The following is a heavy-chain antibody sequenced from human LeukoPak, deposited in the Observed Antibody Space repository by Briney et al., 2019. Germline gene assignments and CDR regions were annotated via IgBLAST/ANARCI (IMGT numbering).Heavy chain of an antibody. Sequence: PGGSLRLSCAASGFTFSSDVMSWVRQAPGKGLGWVSSITGSGGSTYYADSVKGRFTISRDNSKNTLYLQMNSLRAEDTAVYYCAKGGYRDAFDIWGQGTMVTVSS. D-gene: IGHD5-18*01. CDR2: ITGSGGST. CDR1: GFTFSSDV. J-gene: IGHJ3*02. V-gene: IGHV3-23*01. CDR3: AKGGYRDAFDI.